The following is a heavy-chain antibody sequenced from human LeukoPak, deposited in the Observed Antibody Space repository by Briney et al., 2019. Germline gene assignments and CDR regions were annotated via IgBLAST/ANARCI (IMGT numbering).Heavy chain of an antibody. CDR2: INPNSGGT. V-gene: IGHV1-2*02. D-gene: IGHD2-2*01. CDR3: AREGAVVPAATWFDP. J-gene: IGHJ5*02. CDR1: GYTFTGYY. Sequence: ASVKVSCKASGYTFTGYYMHWVRQAPGQGLEWMGWINPNSGGTNYAQKFQGRVTMTRDTSISTAYMELSRLRSDDTAVYYCAREGAVVPAATWFDPWGQGTLVTVSS.